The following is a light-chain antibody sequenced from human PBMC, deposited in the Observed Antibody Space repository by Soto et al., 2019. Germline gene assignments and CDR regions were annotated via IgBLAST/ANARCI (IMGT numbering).Light chain of an antibody. CDR2: KAS. CDR1: QSISGW. Sequence: DIQMTQSPSTLSASIGDRVTITCRASQSISGWLAWYQQKPGRAPKLLIYKASKLESGVPARFSGGGSGTEFTLNISGLQPDDFATYYCQQYNTYFRIFGQGTKLEIK. V-gene: IGKV1-5*03. CDR3: QQYNTYFRI. J-gene: IGKJ2*01.